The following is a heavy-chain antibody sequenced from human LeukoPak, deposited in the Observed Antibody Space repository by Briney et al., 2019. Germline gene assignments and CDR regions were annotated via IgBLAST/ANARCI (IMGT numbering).Heavy chain of an antibody. V-gene: IGHV4-59*01. CDR3: ARGSNCGGGSCYVHWFDP. CDR2: IYYSRST. D-gene: IGHD2-15*01. Sequence: AETLSLTCTVSGGSFSSYYWSWIRQPPGKGLEWIGYIYYSRSTIYNASLKSRLTITADTYDNKLPHKLSSVTAADRAVYYCARGSNCGGGSCYVHWFDPWGQGTLVTVSS. CDR1: GGSFSSYY. J-gene: IGHJ5*02.